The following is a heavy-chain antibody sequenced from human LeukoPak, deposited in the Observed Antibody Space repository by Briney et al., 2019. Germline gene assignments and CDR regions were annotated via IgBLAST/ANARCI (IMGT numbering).Heavy chain of an antibody. CDR3: AAGITIFGAYDY. CDR1: GYTFASYD. Sequence: ASVKVSCKASGYTFASYDINWVRQATGQGLEWMGWMNPNSGNTGYAQKFQGRVTMTRNTSISTAYMELSSLRSEDTAVYYCAAGITIFGAYDYWGQGTLVTVSS. D-gene: IGHD3-3*01. CDR2: MNPNSGNT. V-gene: IGHV1-8*01. J-gene: IGHJ4*02.